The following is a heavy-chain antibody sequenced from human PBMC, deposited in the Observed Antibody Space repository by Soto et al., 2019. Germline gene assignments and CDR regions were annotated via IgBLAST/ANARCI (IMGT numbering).Heavy chain of an antibody. CDR2: ISYDGSNK. D-gene: IGHD2-2*02. V-gene: IGHV3-30*18. CDR1: GFTFSSYG. J-gene: IGHJ6*02. CDR3: ANIPPGMDV. Sequence: LRLSCAASGFTFSSYGMHWVRQAPGKGLEWVAVISYDGSNKYYADSVKGRFTISRDNSKNTLYLQMNSLRAEDTAVYYCANIPPGMDVWGQGTTVTVSS.